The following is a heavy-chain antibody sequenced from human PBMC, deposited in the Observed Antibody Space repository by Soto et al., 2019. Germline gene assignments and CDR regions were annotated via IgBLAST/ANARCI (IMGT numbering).Heavy chain of an antibody. CDR3: ARDIDYDIDY. V-gene: IGHV1-18*01. Sequence: QVQLVQSGAEVQKPGASVKVSCKTSGYIFKNYGISRVRQAPGQGLEWMGWIYPKEDRANFAQNFQGRVTLTTDTPTSTAYIELRSLRFDDSAVYFCARDIDYDIDYWGQGTLVTVSS. D-gene: IGHD4-17*01. CDR1: GYIFKNYG. J-gene: IGHJ4*02. CDR2: IYPKEDRA.